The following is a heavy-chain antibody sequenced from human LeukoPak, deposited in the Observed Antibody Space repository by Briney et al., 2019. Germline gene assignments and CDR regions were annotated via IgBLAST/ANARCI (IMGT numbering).Heavy chain of an antibody. D-gene: IGHD4-17*01. J-gene: IGHJ6*03. CDR3: ARCGGYDYGDYFSYYYYYMDV. V-gene: IGHV1-8*02. CDR1: GYTFTSYG. Sequence: ASVKVSCKASGYTFTSYGISWVRQATGQGLEWMGWMNPNSGNTGYAQKFQGRVTMTRNTSISTAYMELSSLRSEDTAVYYCARCGGYDYGDYFSYYYYYMDVWGKGTTVTVSS. CDR2: MNPNSGNT.